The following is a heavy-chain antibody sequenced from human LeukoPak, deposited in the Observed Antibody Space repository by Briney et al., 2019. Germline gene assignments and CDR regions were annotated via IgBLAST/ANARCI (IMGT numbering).Heavy chain of an antibody. D-gene: IGHD2-2*01. CDR2: ISSSSSYI. V-gene: IGHV3-21*01. CDR1: GFTFTDAW. J-gene: IGHJ4*02. CDR3: ARGAVEDIVVVPAAQDLDY. Sequence: GGSLRLSCAASGFTFTDAWMNWVRQAPGKGLEWVSSISSSSSYIYYADSVKGRFTISRDNAKNSLYLQMNSLRAEDTAVYYCARGAVEDIVVVPAAQDLDYWGQGTLVTVSS.